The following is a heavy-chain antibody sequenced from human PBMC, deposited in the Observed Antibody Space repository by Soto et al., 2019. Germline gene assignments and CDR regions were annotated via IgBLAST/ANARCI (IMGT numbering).Heavy chain of an antibody. D-gene: IGHD3-22*01. CDR1: GGSISNFY. CDR2: IYNTGSA. CDR3: ARSWTVTTRYAFDV. J-gene: IGHJ3*01. V-gene: IGHV4-59*01. Sequence: QVQLQESGPGLVKPSETLSLTCSVSGGSISNFYYNWIRQSPGKGLEWLWFIYNTGSAHYNPSLRSRLTISLDTSTSQFSLKVTSVTAADSAGYFCARSWTVTTRYAFDVLGQGTVVTVS.